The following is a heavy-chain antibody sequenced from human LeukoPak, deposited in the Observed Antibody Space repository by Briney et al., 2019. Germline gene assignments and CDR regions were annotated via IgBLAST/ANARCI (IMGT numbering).Heavy chain of an antibody. CDR3: VGDFDY. CDR1: GFTFRSYG. Sequence: GGSLRLSCAASGFTFRSYGMHWVRQAPGKGLEWVTFIRSDGISKYYADSVKGRFTISRDNSKNILYLQMNSLSAEDTAVYYCVGDFDYWGQGTLVTVSS. J-gene: IGHJ4*02. V-gene: IGHV3-30*02. D-gene: IGHD3-16*01. CDR2: IRSDGISK.